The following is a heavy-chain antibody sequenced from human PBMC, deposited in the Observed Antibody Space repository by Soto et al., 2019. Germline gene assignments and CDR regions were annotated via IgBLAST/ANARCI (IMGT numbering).Heavy chain of an antibody. CDR1: GYSFTIYW. V-gene: IGHV5-10-1*01. J-gene: IGHJ4*02. CDR2: IDPSDSYT. D-gene: IGHD6-13*01. CDR3: ARQGIAAAGPFDY. Sequence: PGESLKISCKGSGYSFTIYWISWVRQMPGKGLEWMGRIDPSDSYTNYSPSFQGHVTISADKSISTAYLQWSSLKASDTAMYYCARQGIAAAGPFDYWGQGTLVTVSS.